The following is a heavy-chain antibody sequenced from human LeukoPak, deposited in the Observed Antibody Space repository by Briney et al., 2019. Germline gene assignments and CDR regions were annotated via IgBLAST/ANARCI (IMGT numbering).Heavy chain of an antibody. CDR2: ISTGGAGT. Sequence: GGSLRPSCAASGFTFSNYAMSWVRQAPGKGLEWVSAISTGGAGTYYADSVKGRFTISRDNSQNTLYLQMNSLRAEDTAIYYCAKRGSALRYFDFWGQGTLVTVSS. CDR3: AKRGSALRYFDF. V-gene: IGHV3-23*01. CDR1: GFTFSNYA. D-gene: IGHD3-9*01. J-gene: IGHJ4*02.